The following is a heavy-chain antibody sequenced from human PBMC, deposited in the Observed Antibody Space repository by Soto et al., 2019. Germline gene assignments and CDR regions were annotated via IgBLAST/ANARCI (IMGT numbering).Heavy chain of an antibody. CDR1: GFTFSSYG. J-gene: IGHJ6*01. V-gene: IGHV3-33*01. D-gene: IGHD4-17*01. Sequence: QVQLVESGGGVVQPGRSLRLSCAASGFTFSSYGMHWVRQAPGKGLEWVAVIWYDGSNKYYADSVKGRFTISRDNSKNPLCLQMNRLGAEGTAVYYCAREQGAYGGDADYGMGVWGQGATVIVSS. CDR3: AREQGAYGGDADYGMGV. CDR2: IWYDGSNK.